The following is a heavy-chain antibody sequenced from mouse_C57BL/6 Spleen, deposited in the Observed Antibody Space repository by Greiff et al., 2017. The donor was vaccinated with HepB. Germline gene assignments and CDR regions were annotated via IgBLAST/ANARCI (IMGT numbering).Heavy chain of an antibody. CDR1: GFNIKDDY. J-gene: IGHJ4*01. Sequence: EVQLQQSGAELVRPGASVKLSCTASGFNIKDDYMHWVKQRPEQGLEWIGWIDPENGDTEYASKFQGKATITADTSSNTAYLQLSSLTSDDTAVYYCTTCSSYAMDYWGQGTSVTVSS. CDR2: IDPENGDT. CDR3: TTCSSYAMDY. D-gene: IGHD1-1*01. V-gene: IGHV14-4*01.